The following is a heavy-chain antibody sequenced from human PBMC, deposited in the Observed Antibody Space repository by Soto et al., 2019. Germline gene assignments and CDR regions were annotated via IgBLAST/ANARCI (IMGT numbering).Heavy chain of an antibody. J-gene: IGHJ4*02. D-gene: IGHD5-18*01. V-gene: IGHV1-46*04. Sequence: QVQLVQSGAEVKRPGASVKVSCKASGYTFTSYYVHWVRQAPGQGLEWMGMIKPTGGSTRYAQKLQGRVTMTRDTSTSTVDMELSSLTSEYTAMYYCARTFSDGLPSDYWGQGTLVTVSS. CDR2: IKPTGGST. CDR1: GYTFTSYY. CDR3: ARTFSDGLPSDY.